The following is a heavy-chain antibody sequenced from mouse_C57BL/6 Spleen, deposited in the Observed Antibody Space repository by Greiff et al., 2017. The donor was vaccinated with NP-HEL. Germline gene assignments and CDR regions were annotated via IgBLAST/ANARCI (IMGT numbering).Heavy chain of an antibody. CDR1: GYAFSSSW. CDR2: IYPGDGDT. D-gene: IGHD1-1*01. Sequence: QVQLKQSGPELVKPGASVKISCKASGYAFSSSWMNWVKQRPGKGLEWIGRIYPGDGDTNYNGKFKGKATLTADKSSSTAYMQLSSLTSEDSAVYFCARYGHGGYYAMDDWGQGTSVTVSS. V-gene: IGHV1-82*01. CDR3: ARYGHGGYYAMDD. J-gene: IGHJ4*01.